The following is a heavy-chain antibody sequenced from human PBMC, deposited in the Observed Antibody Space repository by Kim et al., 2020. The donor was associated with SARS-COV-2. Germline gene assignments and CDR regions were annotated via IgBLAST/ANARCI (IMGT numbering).Heavy chain of an antibody. Sequence: YSTSLKTRLTFSKDTSKNQVVLTMTNMDPVDTATYYCARINHNYYYYGMDVWGQGTTVTVSS. V-gene: IGHV2-70*01. J-gene: IGHJ6*02. CDR3: ARINHNYYYYGMDV.